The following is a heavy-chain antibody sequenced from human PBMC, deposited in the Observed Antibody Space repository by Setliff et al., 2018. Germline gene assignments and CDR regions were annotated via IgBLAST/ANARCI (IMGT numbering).Heavy chain of an antibody. CDR1: VSTFRDFG. CDR3: AKEGMRYWGSPGYMDV. Sequence: GGSLRLSCAASVSTFRDFGMHWVRQAPGKGLQWVAFIRFDESNKFYLESVRGRFSISRDNSKNTVYLQMSSLRVEDTAVYHCAKEGMRYWGSPGYMDVWGKGTTVTVSS. D-gene: IGHD7-27*01. CDR2: IRFDESNK. V-gene: IGHV3-30*02. J-gene: IGHJ6*03.